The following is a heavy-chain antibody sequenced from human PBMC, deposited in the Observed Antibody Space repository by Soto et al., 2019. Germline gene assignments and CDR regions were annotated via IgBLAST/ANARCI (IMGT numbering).Heavy chain of an antibody. CDR2: IIPIFGTA. CDR1: GGTFSSYA. Sequence: SVKVSCKASGGTFSSYAISWVRQAPGQGLEWMGGIIPIFGTANYAQKFQGRVTITADESTSTAYMELSSLRSEDTAVYYCARVGSSPPQGIVLVVAAPYYSYYCGMDVWGQGTTVTVA. V-gene: IGHV1-69*13. J-gene: IGHJ6*02. D-gene: IGHD2-15*01. CDR3: ARVGSSPPQGIVLVVAAPYYSYYCGMDV.